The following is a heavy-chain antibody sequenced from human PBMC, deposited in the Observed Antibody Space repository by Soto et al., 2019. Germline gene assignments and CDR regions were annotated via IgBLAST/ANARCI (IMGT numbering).Heavy chain of an antibody. J-gene: IGHJ4*02. Sequence: PGGSLRLSCATSGIPFSSTYMNWVRQGPGKGLEWVGRIKSKAAGETTDFSAPVKGRFALSRDDSKNTVSLQMNSLKIEDTAIYYCTTDNYRRSTCYLNFWGQGVLVTVSS. CDR2: IKSKAAGETT. CDR3: TTDNYRRSTCYLNF. V-gene: IGHV3-15*07. D-gene: IGHD3-16*02. CDR1: GIPFSSTY.